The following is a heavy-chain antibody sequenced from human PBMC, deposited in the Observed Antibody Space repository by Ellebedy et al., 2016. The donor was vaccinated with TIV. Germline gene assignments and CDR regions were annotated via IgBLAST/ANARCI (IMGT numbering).Heavy chain of an antibody. J-gene: IGHJ6*02. CDR1: GFTFSSYA. CDR2: ISGSGGST. Sequence: GESLKISCAASGFTFSSYAMSWVRQAPGKGLEWVSAISGSGGSTYYADSVKGRFTISRDNSKNTLYLQMNSLRAEDTAVYYCARASNGMDVWGQGTTVTVSS. V-gene: IGHV3-23*01. CDR3: ARASNGMDV.